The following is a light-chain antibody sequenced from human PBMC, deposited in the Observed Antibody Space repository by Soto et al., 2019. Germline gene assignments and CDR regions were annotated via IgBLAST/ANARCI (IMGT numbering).Light chain of an antibody. Sequence: EIVLTQSPGTLSLSPGERATLSCRASESVRSGYLAWYQQKPGQAPRLLIYGASSRATGIPERFRGSGSGTDFTLTISKLEPEDFAVYYCQQYGSSPGTFGQGTKLE. CDR1: ESVRSGY. CDR3: QQYGSSPGT. CDR2: GAS. V-gene: IGKV3-20*01. J-gene: IGKJ2*01.